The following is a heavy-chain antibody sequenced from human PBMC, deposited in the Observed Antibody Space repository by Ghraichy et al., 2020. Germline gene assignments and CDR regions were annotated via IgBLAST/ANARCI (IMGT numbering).Heavy chain of an antibody. D-gene: IGHD5-12*01. Sequence: GGSLRLSCAASGFTFSNYAMNWVRQAPGKGLEWVSGISSGGGFIYYADSVKGRFTISRDNSKNTLYLQMNSLRAEDTAVYHCAKDRGLRHGYGMDVWGQGTTVTFSS. J-gene: IGHJ6*02. CDR1: GFTFSNYA. CDR3: AKDRGLRHGYGMDV. CDR2: ISSGGGFI. V-gene: IGHV3-23*01.